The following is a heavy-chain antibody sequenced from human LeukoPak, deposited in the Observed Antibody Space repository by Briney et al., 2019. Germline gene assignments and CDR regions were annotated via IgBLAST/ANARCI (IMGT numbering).Heavy chain of an antibody. CDR2: ISSSSSYI. V-gene: IGHV3-21*01. Sequence: GGSLRLSCAASGFTFSSYWMSWVRQAPGKGLEWVSSISSSSSYIYYADSVKGRFTISRDNAKNSLYLQMNSLRAEDTAVYYCARGSSSSDRSLDYWGQGTLVTVSS. CDR1: GFTFSSYW. D-gene: IGHD6-6*01. J-gene: IGHJ4*02. CDR3: ARGSSSSDRSLDY.